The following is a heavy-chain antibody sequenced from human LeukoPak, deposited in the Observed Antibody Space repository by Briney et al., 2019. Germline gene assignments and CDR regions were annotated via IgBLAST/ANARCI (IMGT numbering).Heavy chain of an antibody. CDR2: IRSKANSYAT. CDR3: TGIIMIVETFDI. D-gene: IGHD3-22*01. Sequence: GGSLKLSCAASGFTLSGSAMHWVRQASGKGLEWVGRIRSKANSYATAYGASVKGRFTISRDDSKNTAYLHLNSLKTEDTAVYYCTGIIMIVETFDIWGQGTMVTVSS. CDR1: GFTLSGSA. J-gene: IGHJ3*02. V-gene: IGHV3-73*01.